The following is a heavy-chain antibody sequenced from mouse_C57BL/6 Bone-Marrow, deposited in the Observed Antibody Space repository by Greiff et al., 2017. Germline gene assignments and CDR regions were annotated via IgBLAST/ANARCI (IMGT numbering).Heavy chain of an antibody. CDR2: ISDGGSYT. V-gene: IGHV5-4*01. Sequence: EVKVEESGGGLVKPGGSLKLSCAASGFTFSSYAMSWVRQTPEKRLEWVATISDGGSYTYYPDNVKGRFTISRDNAKNNLYLQMSQLKSEDTAMYYCAREEVGYAMDYWGQGTSVTVSS. D-gene: IGHD1-1*01. CDR3: AREEVGYAMDY. CDR1: GFTFSSYA. J-gene: IGHJ4*01.